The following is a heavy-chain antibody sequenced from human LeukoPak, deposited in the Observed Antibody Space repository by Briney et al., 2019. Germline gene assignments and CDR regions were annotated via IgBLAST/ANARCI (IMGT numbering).Heavy chain of an antibody. CDR2: IYTSGTTT. V-gene: IGHV4-61*09. Sequence: SETLSLTCTVSDDPINSGVYYWNWIRQPAGKGLEWIGHIYTSGTTTNSNPSLKSRVAISLDTSKNHFSLKLSSVTAADTAIYYCARAKKRSGRSRNFYLDVWGKGTTVTVSS. CDR1: DDPINSGVYY. CDR3: ARAKKRSGRSRNFYLDV. J-gene: IGHJ6*03. D-gene: IGHD1-26*01.